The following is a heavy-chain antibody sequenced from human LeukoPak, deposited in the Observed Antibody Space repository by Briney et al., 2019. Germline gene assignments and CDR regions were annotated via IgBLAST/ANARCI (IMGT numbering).Heavy chain of an antibody. V-gene: IGHV1-46*01. CDR1: GNTFSSYY. J-gene: IGHJ3*02. CDR3: ARSRKLGGDSFSDAFDI. D-gene: IGHD2-21*02. CDR2: INPSNGRT. Sequence: GASVKVSCKTSGNTFSSYYMHWVRQAPGQGLEWMGIINPSNGRTSYAQKLQGRVTMTRDMSTTTVYMELSSLRSEDTAVYYCARSRKLGGDSFSDAFDIWGQGAMVTVSS.